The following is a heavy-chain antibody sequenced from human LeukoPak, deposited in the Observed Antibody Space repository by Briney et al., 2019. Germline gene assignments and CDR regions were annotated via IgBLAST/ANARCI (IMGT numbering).Heavy chain of an antibody. CDR3: AKYTAGGLDAFDI. D-gene: IGHD3-10*01. V-gene: IGHV3-74*01. J-gene: IGHJ3*02. CDR1: GFTFSSYW. Sequence: GGSLRLSCAASGFTFSSYWTHWVRQAPGKGLVWVSRINSDGSSTSYADSVKGRFTISRDNAKNTLYLQMNSLRAEDTAVYYCAKYTAGGLDAFDIWGQGTMVTVSS. CDR2: INSDGSST.